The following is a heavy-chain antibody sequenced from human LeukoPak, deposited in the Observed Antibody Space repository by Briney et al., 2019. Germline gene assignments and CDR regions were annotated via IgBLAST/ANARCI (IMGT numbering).Heavy chain of an antibody. CDR3: KSGGAAPGRFDY. D-gene: IGHD6-13*01. CDR1: GFTFTSYW. J-gene: IGHJ4*02. Sequence: GGSLRLSCAASGFTFTSYWMSWMRQAPGKGLQWVANIKHDGSEQYCVDSVKGRFTISRDNAKNSLYLQMNSLGVEDTAVYYCKSGGAAPGRFDYWGQGVLVTVSS. CDR2: IKHDGSEQ. V-gene: IGHV3-7*01.